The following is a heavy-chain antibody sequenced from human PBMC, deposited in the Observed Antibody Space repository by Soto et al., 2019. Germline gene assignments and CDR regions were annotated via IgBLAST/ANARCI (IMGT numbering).Heavy chain of an antibody. J-gene: IGHJ4*01. D-gene: IGHD1-26*01. Sequence: PSENLSLTCTVSGGSISSSSYYWGWIRQPPGKGLEWIGSIYYSGSTYYNPSLKSRVTISVDTSKNQFSLKLSSVTAADTAVYYFARGHRGATTFDYWGHGILVTVSS. V-gene: IGHV4-39*01. CDR2: IYYSGST. CDR3: ARGHRGATTFDY. CDR1: GGSISSSSYY.